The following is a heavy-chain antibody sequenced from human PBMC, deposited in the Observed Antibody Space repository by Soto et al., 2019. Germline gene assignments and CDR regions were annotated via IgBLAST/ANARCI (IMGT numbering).Heavy chain of an antibody. D-gene: IGHD2-2*02. Sequence: QVQLVQSVAEVKKPGDSVQVSCKASGYTFTSYGISWVRQAPGQRLEWMGWISAYNGNTNYAQKLQGRVTMTTDTATSTAYMELRSLRSDDTAVYYCARDLADIVVVPDARPFDYCCQGTLVTFSS. CDR2: ISAYNGNT. J-gene: IGHJ4*02. CDR3: ARDLADIVVVPDARPFDY. CDR1: GYTFTSYG. V-gene: IGHV1-18*01.